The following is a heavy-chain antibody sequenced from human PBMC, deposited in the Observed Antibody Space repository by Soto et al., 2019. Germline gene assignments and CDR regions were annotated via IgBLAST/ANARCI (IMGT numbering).Heavy chain of an antibody. V-gene: IGHV1-3*01. D-gene: IGHD6-19*01. CDR2: INAGNDNP. J-gene: IGHJ4*02. Sequence: QVHLVQSGAEVKKPGASVKVSCKASGYTFTSYAIHWVRQAPGQRLEWMGWINAGNDNPKYSQKFQGRVTITRDTSASTVYMELSSLRSEDTAVYYCARVVSGGWAGFDYWGQGTLVTVSS. CDR3: ARVVSGGWAGFDY. CDR1: GYTFTSYA.